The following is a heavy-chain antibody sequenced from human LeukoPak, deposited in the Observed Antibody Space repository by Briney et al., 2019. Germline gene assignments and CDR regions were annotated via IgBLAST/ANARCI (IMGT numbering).Heavy chain of an antibody. Sequence: PSETLSLTCAVSGGSFIGYHWNWIRQPPGKGLEWIGEINHSGSTNYNPSLKRRVAISLDTSKNQFSLKLTSFTAADTSVYFCARGRHFSGSITGLSFYFDFWGQGTLVTVSS. CDR3: ARGRHFSGSITGLSFYFDF. CDR1: GGSFIGYH. V-gene: IGHV4-34*01. J-gene: IGHJ4*02. CDR2: INHSGST. D-gene: IGHD1-20*01.